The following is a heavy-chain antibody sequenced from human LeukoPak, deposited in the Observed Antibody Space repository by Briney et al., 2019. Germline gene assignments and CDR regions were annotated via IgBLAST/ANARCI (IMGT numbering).Heavy chain of an antibody. Sequence: GGSLRLSRPASRFTLSSYGMHWVRQAPGKGLEGVAVIWYDGSNKEYVDSVKGRFTISRDNSKNTLYLQMNSLRAEDTAMYYCAKSRGYTGSEAFDYWGQGTLVTVSS. D-gene: IGHD5-24*01. V-gene: IGHV3-33*06. J-gene: IGHJ4*02. CDR2: IWYDGSNK. CDR3: AKSRGYTGSEAFDY. CDR1: RFTLSSYG.